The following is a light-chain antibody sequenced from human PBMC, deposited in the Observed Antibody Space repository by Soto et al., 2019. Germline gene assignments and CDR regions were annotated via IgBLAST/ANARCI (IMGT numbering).Light chain of an antibody. CDR1: SSDVGNYKY. CDR2: EVS. Sequence: QSVLTQPASVSGSPGQSITISCTGTSSDVGNYKYVSWYQQHPGKAPKLMIYEVSNRPSGVSNRFSGSKSGNTASLTISGLQADDETDYYCFSYTSSGTYGFGTGTQGTVL. CDR3: FSYTSSGTYG. J-gene: IGLJ1*01. V-gene: IGLV2-14*01.